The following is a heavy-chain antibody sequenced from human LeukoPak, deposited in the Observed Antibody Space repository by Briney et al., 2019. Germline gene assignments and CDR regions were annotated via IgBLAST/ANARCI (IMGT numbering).Heavy chain of an antibody. CDR2: IYHSGST. D-gene: IGHD3-3*01. CDR3: ARGRVLEWLLARGWFDP. CDR1: GRSINGGGYY. Sequence: SDTLSLTCTLSGRSINGGGYYWSWIPQPPGKGLEWIGYIYHSGSTYYNPSLKSRVTISVDRSKNQFSLKLRSVTAADTAVYYCARGRVLEWLLARGWFDPWGQGTLVTVSS. J-gene: IGHJ5*02. V-gene: IGHV4-30-2*01.